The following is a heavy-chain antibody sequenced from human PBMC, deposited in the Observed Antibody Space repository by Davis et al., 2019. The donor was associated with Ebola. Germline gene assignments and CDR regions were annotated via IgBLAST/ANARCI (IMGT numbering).Heavy chain of an antibody. D-gene: IGHD2/OR15-2a*01. Sequence: GSLRLSCTVSGGSISSSSYYWGWIRQPPGKGLEWIGSIFSSGATHYSPSLRSRVSISIDTSENHFSLRLTSVTAADTAVYYCATRRSPTHQGLSCFDPWGPGTLVTVSS. CDR2: IFSSGAT. J-gene: IGHJ5*01. V-gene: IGHV4-39*02. CDR3: ATRRSPTHQGLSCFDP. CDR1: GGSISSSSYY.